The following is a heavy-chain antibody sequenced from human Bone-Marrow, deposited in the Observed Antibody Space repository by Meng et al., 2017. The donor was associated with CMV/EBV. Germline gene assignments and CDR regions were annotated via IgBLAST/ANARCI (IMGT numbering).Heavy chain of an antibody. V-gene: IGHV4-34*01. J-gene: IGHJ6*02. D-gene: IGHD3-16*01. Sequence: SETLSLTCAVYGGSLSGYYWSWIRQPPGKGLEWIGEINHSGSTNYNPSLKSRVTISVDTSKNQFSRKLSSVTAADTAVYYCARIQGGARKYYYYYYGMDVWGQGTTVTVSS. CDR2: INHSGST. CDR1: GGSLSGYY. CDR3: ARIQGGARKYYYYYYGMDV.